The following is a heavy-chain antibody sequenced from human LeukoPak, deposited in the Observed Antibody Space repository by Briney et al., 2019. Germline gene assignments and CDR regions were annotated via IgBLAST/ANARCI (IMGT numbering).Heavy chain of an antibody. CDR2: IYPGGSDT. CDR3: ARRQYSSSWYYFDY. CDR1: GYSFTSYW. D-gene: IGHD6-13*01. J-gene: IGHJ4*02. V-gene: IGHV5-51*01. Sequence: GESLKISCKGSGYSFTSYWIGWVRQMPGKGLEWMGIIYPGGSDTRYSPSFQGQVTISADKSISTAYLQWSRLKASDTAMYYCARRQYSSSWYYFDYWGQGTLVTVSS.